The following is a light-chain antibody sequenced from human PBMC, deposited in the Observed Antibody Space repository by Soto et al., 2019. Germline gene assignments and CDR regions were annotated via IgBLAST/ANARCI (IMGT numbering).Light chain of an antibody. J-gene: IGKJ1*01. V-gene: IGKV3D-20*02. CDR3: QQRSNWPPLWT. CDR2: STS. CDR1: QHVDSNY. Sequence: EIVLTQSPGALSLSPGETATLSCRASQHVDSNYVAWYKQTPGQPPRLLIRSTSFRATGVPDRFSGSGSGTDFTLTISRLEPEDFAVYYCQQRSNWPPLWTFGQGTKVEIK.